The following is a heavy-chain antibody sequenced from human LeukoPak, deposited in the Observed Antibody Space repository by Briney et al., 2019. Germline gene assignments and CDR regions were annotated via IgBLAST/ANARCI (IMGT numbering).Heavy chain of an antibody. CDR1: GFTFSDYY. V-gene: IGHV3-11*05. CDR2: ISGSSSNT. D-gene: IGHD2-2*01. CDR3: ARDSAHIVVVPVVIPPGLDNWFDP. Sequence: PGGSLRLSCAASGFTFSDYYMSWIRQAPGKGLEWVSYISGSSSNTKYADSVKGRFTVSRDNAKNSLYLQMNSLRAEDTAVYYCARDSAHIVVVPVVIPPGLDNWFDPWGQGTLVTVSS. J-gene: IGHJ5*02.